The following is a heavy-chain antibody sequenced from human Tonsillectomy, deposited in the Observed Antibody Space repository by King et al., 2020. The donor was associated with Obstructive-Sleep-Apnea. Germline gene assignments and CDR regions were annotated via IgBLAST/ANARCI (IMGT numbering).Heavy chain of an antibody. CDR1: GGTFSRYA. Sequence: VQLVESGAEVKKPGSSVKVSCKASGGTFSRYAISWVRQAPGQGLEWMGGIIHILGIANYAQKFQGRVTITADKSTGTAYMELSSLRSEDTAVYYCARERSSSGYFQHWGQGTLVTVSS. V-gene: IGHV1-69*09. CDR3: ARERSSSGYFQH. CDR2: IIHILGIA. D-gene: IGHD6-6*01. J-gene: IGHJ1*01.